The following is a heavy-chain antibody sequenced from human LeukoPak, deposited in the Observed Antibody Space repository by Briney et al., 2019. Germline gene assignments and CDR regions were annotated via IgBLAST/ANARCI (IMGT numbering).Heavy chain of an antibody. CDR3: ARSTGTTYDSDY. CDR1: GSTFSSYA. J-gene: IGHJ4*02. D-gene: IGHD1-7*01. Sequence: SVKVSCKASGSTFSSYAISWVRQAPGQGLEWMGGIIPIFGTANYAQKFQGRVTITADESTSTAYMELSSLRSEDTAVYYCARSTGTTYDSDYWGQGTLVTVSS. CDR2: IIPIFGTA. V-gene: IGHV1-69*13.